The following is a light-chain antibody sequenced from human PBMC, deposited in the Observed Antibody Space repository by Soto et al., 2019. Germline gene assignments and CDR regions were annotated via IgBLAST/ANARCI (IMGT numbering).Light chain of an antibody. Sequence: DIQLTQSPSSISASVGDRVTITCRASQGLSSWLSWYQQRPGKAPKLLIYAASNLQSGVPSRFRGSGPGTEPTLTIGRLKAEDFATYYCQQAYSFPVTFGNGTRLEL. CDR2: AAS. J-gene: IGKJ5*01. CDR3: QQAYSFPVT. V-gene: IGKV1D-12*01. CDR1: QGLSSW.